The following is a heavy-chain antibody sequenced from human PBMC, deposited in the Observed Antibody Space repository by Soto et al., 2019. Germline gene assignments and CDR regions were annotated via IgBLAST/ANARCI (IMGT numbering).Heavy chain of an antibody. CDR1: GGTFSSRA. CDR3: ANSRRGTSLGYNGMDN. Sequence: QVQLVQSGPEVQKTGTSVKVSCKASGGTFSSRAISWVRQAPGQGHEWMGGIIPVFGRVNYAEKFQAIVTISAAKSTGTVYMELSILRTEDTALYYCANSRRGTSLGYNGMDNWGQGTPVYVSS. CDR2: IIPVFGRV. J-gene: IGHJ6*02. D-gene: IGHD3-16*01. V-gene: IGHV1-69*06.